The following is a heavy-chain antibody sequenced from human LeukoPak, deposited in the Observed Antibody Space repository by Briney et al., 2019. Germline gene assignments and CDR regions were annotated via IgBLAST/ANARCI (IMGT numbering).Heavy chain of an antibody. D-gene: IGHD2-2*02. CDR2: IRYDGSNK. J-gene: IGHJ5*02. Sequence: PGGSLRLSCAASGFTFSSYGMHRVRQAPGKGLEWVAFIRYDGSNKYYADSVKGRFTISRDNSKNTLYLQMNSLRAEDTAVYYCAKAGYCSSTSCYTRSGFDPWGQGTLVIVSS. CDR1: GFTFSSYG. V-gene: IGHV3-30*02. CDR3: AKAGYCSSTSCYTRSGFDP.